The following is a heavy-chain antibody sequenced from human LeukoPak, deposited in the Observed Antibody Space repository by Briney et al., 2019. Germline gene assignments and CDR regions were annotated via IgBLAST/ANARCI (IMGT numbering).Heavy chain of an antibody. CDR3: ARGHYGSGTGTYSN. D-gene: IGHD3-10*01. CDR2: IYYSGST. V-gene: IGHV4-39*07. CDR1: GGSISSSSYY. J-gene: IGHJ4*02. Sequence: SETLSLTCTVSGGSISSSSYYWGWIRQPPGKGLEWIGSIYYSGSTYYNPSLKSRVTISVDTSKNQFSLKLSSVTAADTAVYYCARGHYGSGTGTYSNWGQGTLVTVSS.